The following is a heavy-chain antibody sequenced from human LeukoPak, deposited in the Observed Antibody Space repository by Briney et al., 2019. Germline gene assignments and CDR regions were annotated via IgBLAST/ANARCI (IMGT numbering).Heavy chain of an antibody. Sequence: SETLSLTCTVSGGSISRSIYYWGWIRQPPGKGLEWIGTIFYSGSTYHNPSLKSRVTISVDTSKNQFSLKLSSVTAADTAVYYCATMVITGPGYWGQGTLVTVSS. J-gene: IGHJ4*02. CDR2: IFYSGST. V-gene: IGHV4-39*01. CDR3: ATMVITGPGY. CDR1: GGSISRSIYY. D-gene: IGHD3-22*01.